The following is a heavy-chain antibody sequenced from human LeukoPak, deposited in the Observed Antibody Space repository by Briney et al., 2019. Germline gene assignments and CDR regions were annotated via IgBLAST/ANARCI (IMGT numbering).Heavy chain of an antibody. D-gene: IGHD6-13*01. J-gene: IGHJ4*02. Sequence: PGGSLRLSCAAPGFIFGNYAIHWVRQAPGKGLEWVSLISGDGGSTFYADSVKGRFTISRDNAKNALYLQMNSLRAEDTAVYYCASPAAGTNSDYWGQGILVTVSS. CDR3: ASPAAGTNSDY. V-gene: IGHV3-43*02. CDR2: ISGDGGST. CDR1: GFIFGNYA.